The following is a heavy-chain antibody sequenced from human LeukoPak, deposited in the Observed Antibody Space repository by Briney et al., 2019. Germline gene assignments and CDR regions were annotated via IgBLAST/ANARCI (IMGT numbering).Heavy chain of an antibody. CDR2: ISYDGNNK. Sequence: GGSLRLSCAASGFTFSSSAMHWVRQAPGKGLEWVAVISYDGNNKYYADSVKGRFTISRDNAKNSLYLQMNSLRAEDTAVYYCARDQENIVATHDYWGQGTLVTVSS. CDR1: GFTFSSSA. D-gene: IGHD5-12*01. CDR3: ARDQENIVATHDY. J-gene: IGHJ4*02. V-gene: IGHV3-30-3*01.